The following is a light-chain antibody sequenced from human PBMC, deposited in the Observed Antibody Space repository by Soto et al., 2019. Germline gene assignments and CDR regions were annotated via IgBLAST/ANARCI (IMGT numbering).Light chain of an antibody. Sequence: EIVLTQFPVTLSLSPGARAALSCRASQSVSSNLAWYQQKPGQAPRLLIYAASSRPTGIPDRFSGSGSGTDFTLTISRLQPEDSAVYYCQRYASSRLTFGGGTKVDIK. V-gene: IGKV3-20*01. J-gene: IGKJ4*01. CDR2: AAS. CDR1: QSVSSN. CDR3: QRYASSRLT.